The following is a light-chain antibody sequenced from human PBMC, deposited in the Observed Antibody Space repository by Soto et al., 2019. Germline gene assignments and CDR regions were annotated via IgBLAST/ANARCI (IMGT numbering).Light chain of an antibody. Sequence: EIVMTQSPATLSVSPGERATLSCRASQSVSTNLAWYQQKPGQAPRLLIYGASTTATGFPARFSGSGSGTEFILTISRLQSEDFAVYYCQQYSHWPTFGQGTKVEIK. J-gene: IGKJ1*01. V-gene: IGKV3-15*01. CDR2: GAS. CDR3: QQYSHWPT. CDR1: QSVSTN.